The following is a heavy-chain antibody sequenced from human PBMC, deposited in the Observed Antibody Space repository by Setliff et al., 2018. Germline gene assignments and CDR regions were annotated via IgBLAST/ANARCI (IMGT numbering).Heavy chain of an antibody. CDR1: GGSINNYY. D-gene: IGHD1-26*01. CDR3: ASRNSDGGPEYFQH. CDR2: VYSNVGT. Sequence: SETLSLTCTVSGGSINNYYWSWIRQPAGKGLEWIGRVYSNVGTNFNPSLKSRVTMSVDASKNQISLKLMSVTAADTAVYYCASRNSDGGPEYFQHWGQGALVTVSS. V-gene: IGHV4-4*07. J-gene: IGHJ1*01.